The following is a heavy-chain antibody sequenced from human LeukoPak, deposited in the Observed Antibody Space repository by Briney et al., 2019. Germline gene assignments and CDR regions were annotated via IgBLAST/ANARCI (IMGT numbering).Heavy chain of an antibody. V-gene: IGHV1-18*01. J-gene: IGHJ4*02. Sequence: ASVKVSCKASGYTFTSYGFSWVRQAPGQGLEWMGWISAYNGNTKYAQKLQGRVTMTTDTSTSTTYMELRSLRSDDTAGYYCASSDDYGGNSGIANYWGQGTLVTVSS. CDR3: ASSDDYGGNSGIANY. D-gene: IGHD4-23*01. CDR2: ISAYNGNT. CDR1: GYTFTSYG.